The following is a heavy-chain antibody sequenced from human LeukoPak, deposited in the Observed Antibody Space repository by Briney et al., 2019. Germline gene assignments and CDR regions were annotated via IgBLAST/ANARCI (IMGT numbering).Heavy chain of an antibody. CDR3: ARAEIKLYNQRRYYFDY. CDR1: GGSFSGYY. J-gene: IGHJ4*02. CDR2: INHSGST. D-gene: IGHD3-16*02. Sequence: SETLSLTCAVYGGSFSGYYWSWIRQPPGKGLEWIGEINHSGSTNYNPSLKSRVTISVDTSKNQFSLKQSSVTAADTAVYYCARAEIKLYNQRRYYFDYWGQGTLVTVSS. V-gene: IGHV4-34*01.